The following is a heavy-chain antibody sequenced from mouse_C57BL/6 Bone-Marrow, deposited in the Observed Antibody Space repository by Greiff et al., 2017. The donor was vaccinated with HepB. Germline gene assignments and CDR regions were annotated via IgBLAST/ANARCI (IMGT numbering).Heavy chain of an antibody. D-gene: IGHD1-1*01. CDR2: IYPGSGST. J-gene: IGHJ2*01. V-gene: IGHV1-55*01. CDR3: ARGTTVVGEFDY. CDR1: GYTFTSYW. Sequence: VQLQQPGAELVKPGASVKMSCKASGYTFTSYWITWVKQRPGQGLEWIGDIYPGSGSTNYNEKFKSKATLTVDTSSSTAYMQLSSLTSEDSAVYYCARGTTVVGEFDYWGQGTTLTVSS.